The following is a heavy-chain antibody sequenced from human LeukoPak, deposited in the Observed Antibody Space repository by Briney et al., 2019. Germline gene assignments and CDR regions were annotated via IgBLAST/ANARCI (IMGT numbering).Heavy chain of an antibody. V-gene: IGHV1-8*03. Sequence: ASVKVSCKASGYTFTSYDIKWVRQATGQGLEWMGWMNPNSGNTGYAQKFQGRVTITRNTSISTAYMELSSLRSEDTAVYYCARGRYYDTPFDPWGQGTLVTVSS. D-gene: IGHD3-22*01. CDR3: ARGRYYDTPFDP. CDR2: MNPNSGNT. CDR1: GYTFTSYD. J-gene: IGHJ5*02.